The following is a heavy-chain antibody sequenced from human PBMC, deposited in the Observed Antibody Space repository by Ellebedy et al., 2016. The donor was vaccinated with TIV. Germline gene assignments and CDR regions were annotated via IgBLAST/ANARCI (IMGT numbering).Heavy chain of an antibody. V-gene: IGHV4-34*01. CDR1: GGSFSGYY. J-gene: IGHJ6*03. CDR3: ARDARITIFGVVTRYYYMDV. D-gene: IGHD3-3*01. CDR2: INHSGST. Sequence: SETLSLTXAVYGGSFSGYYWSWIRQPPGKGLEWIGEINHSGSTNYNPSLKSRVTISVDTSKNQFSLKLSSVTAADTAVYYCARDARITIFGVVTRYYYMDVWGKGTTVTVSS.